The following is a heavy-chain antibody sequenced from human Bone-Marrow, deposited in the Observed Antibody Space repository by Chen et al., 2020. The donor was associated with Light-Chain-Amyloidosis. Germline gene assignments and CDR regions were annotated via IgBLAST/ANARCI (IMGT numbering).Heavy chain of an antibody. CDR1: NYW. D-gene: IGHD5-12*01. CDR2: IYPDDSDA. V-gene: IGHV5-51*01. CDR3: ARRRDGYNFDY. J-gene: IGHJ4*02. Sequence: NYWIGWVRQMPGKGLEWMGVIYPDDSDARYSPSFEGQVTISADKSITAAYLQWRSLKASDTAMYYCARRRDGYNFDYWGQGTLVTVSS.